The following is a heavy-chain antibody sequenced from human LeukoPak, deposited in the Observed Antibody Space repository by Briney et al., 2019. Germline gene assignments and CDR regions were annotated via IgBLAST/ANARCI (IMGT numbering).Heavy chain of an antibody. J-gene: IGHJ6*02. CDR3: ARARGWYYYYGMDV. D-gene: IGHD2-15*01. Sequence: PGGSLRLSCAASGFTFSSYSMNWVRQASGKGLEWVSSISSSSSYIYYADSVKGRFTISRDNAKNSLYLQMNSLRAEDTAVYYCARARGWYYYYGMDVWGQGTTVTVSS. CDR1: GFTFSSYS. V-gene: IGHV3-21*01. CDR2: ISSSSSYI.